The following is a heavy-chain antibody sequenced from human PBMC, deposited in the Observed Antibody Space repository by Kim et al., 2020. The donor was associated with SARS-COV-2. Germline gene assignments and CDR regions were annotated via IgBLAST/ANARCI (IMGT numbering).Heavy chain of an antibody. CDR3: ARGVITTGFDY. J-gene: IGHJ4*02. CDR2: T. D-gene: IGHD3-22*01. Sequence: TNCNPSLKSRLTISIDTSKNHLSLKLASLTAADTAVYYCARGVITTGFDYWGQGTLVTVSS. V-gene: IGHV4-34*01.